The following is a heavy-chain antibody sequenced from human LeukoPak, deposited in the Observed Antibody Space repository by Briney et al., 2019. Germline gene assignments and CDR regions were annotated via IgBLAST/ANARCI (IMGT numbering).Heavy chain of an antibody. V-gene: IGHV3-23*01. CDR2: ISGSGVST. J-gene: IGHJ5*02. Sequence: GGTLRLSCAAAGFTFSNNGMTWVRQAPGKGLEWVSTISGSGVSTYYAGSVKGRFTISRGNSKNTLYLQMDSLRPEDTAVYYCAKGQLGIQSSKWFDPWGQGTLVTVSS. D-gene: IGHD7-27*01. CDR3: AKGQLGIQSSKWFDP. CDR1: GFTFSNNG.